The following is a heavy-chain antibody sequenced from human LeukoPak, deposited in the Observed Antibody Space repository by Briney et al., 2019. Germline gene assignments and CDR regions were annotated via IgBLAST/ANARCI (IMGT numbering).Heavy chain of an antibody. V-gene: IGHV3-30*18. D-gene: IGHD6-13*01. Sequence: GRSLRLSCAASGFTFSSYGMHWVRQAPGKGLEWVAVISYDGSNKYYADSVKGRFTISRDNSKNTLYLQMDSLRAEDTAVYYCAKGPYSSSWHDAFDIWGQGTMVTVSS. CDR3: AKGPYSSSWHDAFDI. J-gene: IGHJ3*02. CDR2: ISYDGSNK. CDR1: GFTFSSYG.